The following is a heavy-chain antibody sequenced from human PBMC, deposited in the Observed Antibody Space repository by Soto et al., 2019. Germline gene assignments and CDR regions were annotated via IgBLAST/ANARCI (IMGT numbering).Heavy chain of an antibody. Sequence: EVQLVESGGGLVQPGRSLRLSCAASGFTFDDYAMHWVRQVPGKGLEWVSGISWNSGRIGYADSVKGRFTISRDNAKNSLYLQMNSLRAEDTALYYCAKGAITIFGVVSARFDYWGQGTLVTVSS. CDR3: AKGAITIFGVVSARFDY. CDR1: GFTFDDYA. CDR2: ISWNSGRI. D-gene: IGHD3-3*01. V-gene: IGHV3-9*01. J-gene: IGHJ4*02.